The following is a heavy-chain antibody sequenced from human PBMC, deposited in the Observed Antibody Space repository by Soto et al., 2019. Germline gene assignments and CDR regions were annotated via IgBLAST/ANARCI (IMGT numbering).Heavy chain of an antibody. CDR3: ARAVAVPADFDY. CDR1: GYTFTGYA. Sequence: QVQLVQSGAEEKKPGASVKVSCKASGYTFTGYAMHWVRQAPGQRLEWMGWINAGNGNTKYSQKFRARVTITRDTSASTAYMELSSLRSEDTAVYYCARAVAVPADFDYWGQGTLVTVSS. V-gene: IGHV1-3*05. J-gene: IGHJ4*02. CDR2: INAGNGNT. D-gene: IGHD6-19*01.